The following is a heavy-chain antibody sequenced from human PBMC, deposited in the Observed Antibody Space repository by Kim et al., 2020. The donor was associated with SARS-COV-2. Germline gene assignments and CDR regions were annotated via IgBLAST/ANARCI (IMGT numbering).Heavy chain of an antibody. D-gene: IGHD5-18*01. J-gene: IGHJ4*02. CDR2: IYYSGNT. CDR1: GGSISSSSYY. V-gene: IGHV4-39*07. CDR3: ARASGYSYGYESVVY. Sequence: SETLSLTCTVSGGSISSSSYYWGWIRQPPGKGLEWIGSIYYSGNTYYNPSLKSRVTISVDTSKNQFSLKLSSVTAADTAVYYCARASGYSYGYESVVYWGQGTLVTVSS.